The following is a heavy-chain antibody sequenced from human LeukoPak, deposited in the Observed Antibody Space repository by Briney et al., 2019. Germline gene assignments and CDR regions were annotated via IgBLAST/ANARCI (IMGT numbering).Heavy chain of an antibody. CDR1: GFTFSNYG. J-gene: IGHJ4*02. V-gene: IGHV3-33*06. Sequence: GGSLRLSCLASGFTFSNYGMHWVRQAPGKGLEWVAMIYYDGSNNYYTDSVKGRFTISRDDSKNTLYLQMNSLRAEDTAIYYCAKDFSKESLAAPGPPKDYWGQGTLVTVSS. D-gene: IGHD6-13*01. CDR3: AKDFSKESLAAPGPPKDY. CDR2: IYYDGSNN.